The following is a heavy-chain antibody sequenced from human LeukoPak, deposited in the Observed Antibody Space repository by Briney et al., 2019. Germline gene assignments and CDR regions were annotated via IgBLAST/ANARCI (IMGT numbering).Heavy chain of an antibody. CDR3: AREYYFDY. V-gene: IGHV3-7*01. CDR2: IKQDGSEK. J-gene: IGHJ4*02. Sequence: GGSLRLSCAASGFTFGSYWMSWVRQAPGKGLEWVANIKQDGSEKYYVDSVKGRFTISRDNAKNSLYLQMNSLRAEDTAVYYCAREYYFDYWGQGTLVTVSS. CDR1: GFTFGSYW.